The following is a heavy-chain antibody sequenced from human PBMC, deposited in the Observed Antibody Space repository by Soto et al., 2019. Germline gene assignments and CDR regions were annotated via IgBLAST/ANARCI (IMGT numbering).Heavy chain of an antibody. Sequence: QVQLEQSGAEVKKPGSSVKLSCKASGGTFRNSAISWVRQAPGQGLEWMGGIMPIFRTPDYAQKFQGRVTMTADDSTNTASMEWSGLRSDDTAVYYCARDNDRPQLGGNYYYILDVWGHGTTVTVSS. V-gene: IGHV1-69*12. CDR2: IMPIFRTP. CDR1: GGTFRNSA. CDR3: ARDNDRPQLGGNYYYILDV. D-gene: IGHD1-1*01. J-gene: IGHJ6*02.